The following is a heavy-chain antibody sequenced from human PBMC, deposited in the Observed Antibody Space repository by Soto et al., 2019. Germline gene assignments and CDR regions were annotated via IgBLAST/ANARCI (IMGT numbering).Heavy chain of an antibody. V-gene: IGHV3-72*01. CDR3: ARDRGYCSGGSCYHVPNYYYYGMDV. CDR1: GFTFSDHY. D-gene: IGHD2-15*01. J-gene: IGHJ6*02. Sequence: EVQLVESGGGLVQPGGSLRLSCAASGFTFSDHYMDWVRQAPGKGLEWVGRTRNKANSYTTEYAASVKGRFTISRDDSKNSLYLQMNSLKTEDTAVYYCARDRGYCSGGSCYHVPNYYYYGMDVWGQGTTVTVSS. CDR2: TRNKANSYTT.